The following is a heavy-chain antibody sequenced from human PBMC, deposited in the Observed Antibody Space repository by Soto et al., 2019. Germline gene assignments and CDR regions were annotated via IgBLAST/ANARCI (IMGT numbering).Heavy chain of an antibody. CDR2: INHSGST. J-gene: IGHJ4*02. CDR3: AAWGGSRIAIPTGY. CDR1: PGSFSGYY. D-gene: IGHD3-3*01. V-gene: IGHV4-34*01. Sequence: SETLSLTCAVYPGSFSGYYWSWIRQPPRKGLHWIGEINHSGSTNYNPSLKSRGTISVDTSKNQFSLKLGSVTAAHTAAYYCAAWGGSRIAIPTGYWGQGTLDTV.